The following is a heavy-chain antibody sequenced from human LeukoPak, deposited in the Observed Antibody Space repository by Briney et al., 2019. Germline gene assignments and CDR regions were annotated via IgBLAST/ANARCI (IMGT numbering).Heavy chain of an antibody. J-gene: IGHJ6*03. CDR1: GFIVSNTY. CDR3: ARRYYMDV. V-gene: IGHV3-53*01. CDR2: IYSGGST. Sequence: GGSLRLSCAVSGFIVSNTYMSWVRQAPGKGLEWVSVIYSGGSTYYADSVKGRFTISRDISKNTLFLQMNSLRAEDTAVYFCARRYYMDVWGNGTTVTISS.